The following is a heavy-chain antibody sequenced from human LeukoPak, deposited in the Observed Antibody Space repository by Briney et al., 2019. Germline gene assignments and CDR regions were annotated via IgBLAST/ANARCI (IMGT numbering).Heavy chain of an antibody. CDR3: ARDLDWHYDSSGYYYRGEGMDYFDY. Sequence: GGSLRLSCAASGFTFSSYWMSWVRQAPGKELEWVANIKQDGSEKYYVDSVKGRFTISRDNAKNSLYLQMNSLRAEDTAVYYCARDLDWHYDSSGYYYRGEGMDYFDYWGQGTLVTVSS. D-gene: IGHD3-22*01. J-gene: IGHJ4*02. CDR1: GFTFSSYW. V-gene: IGHV3-7*01. CDR2: IKQDGSEK.